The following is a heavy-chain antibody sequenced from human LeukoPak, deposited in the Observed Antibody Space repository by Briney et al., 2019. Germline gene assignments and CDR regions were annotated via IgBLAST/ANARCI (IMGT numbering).Heavy chain of an antibody. CDR2: IYYSGST. J-gene: IGHJ4*02. CDR1: GGSISSSSYY. CDR3: ARQGRGLGYFDY. D-gene: IGHD3-16*01. Sequence: SETLSLTCTVSGGSISSSSYYWGWIRQPPGKGLEWIGSIYYSGSTYYNPSLKSRVAISVDTSKNQFSLKLSSVTAADTAVYYCARQGRGLGYFDYWGQGTLVTVSS. V-gene: IGHV4-39*01.